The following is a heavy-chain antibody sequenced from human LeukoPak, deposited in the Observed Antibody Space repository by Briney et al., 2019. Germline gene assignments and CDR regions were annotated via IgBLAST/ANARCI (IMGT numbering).Heavy chain of an antibody. CDR2: IYYSGST. CDR1: GGSVSSGSYY. V-gene: IGHV4-61*01. Sequence: ETLSLTCTVSGGSVSSGSYYWSWIRQPPGKGLEWIGYIYYSGSTNYNPSLKSRVTISVDTSKNQFSLKLSSVTAADTAVYHCAREAMYSYGNNFDYWGQGTLVTVSS. CDR3: AREAMYSYGNNFDY. J-gene: IGHJ4*02. D-gene: IGHD5-18*01.